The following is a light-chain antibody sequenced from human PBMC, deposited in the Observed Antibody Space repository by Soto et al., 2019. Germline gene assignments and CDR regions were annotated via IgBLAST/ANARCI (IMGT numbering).Light chain of an antibody. Sequence: DIQMTQSPSTLPASVGDRVTITCRASQSISTWLAWYQQKPGKAPKLLIYAASSLESGVPSRFSGSGSGTNFTLTISSLQPDDFATYYCQQSNGYSERAFGQGTKVEIK. V-gene: IGKV1-5*01. J-gene: IGKJ1*01. CDR2: AAS. CDR1: QSISTW. CDR3: QQSNGYSERA.